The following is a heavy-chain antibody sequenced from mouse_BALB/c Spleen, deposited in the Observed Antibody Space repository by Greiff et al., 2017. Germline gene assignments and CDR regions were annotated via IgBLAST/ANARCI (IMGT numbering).Heavy chain of an antibody. Sequence: EVKLVESGGGLVQPGGSRKLSCAASGFTFSSFGMHWVRQAPEKGLEWVAYISSGSSTIYYADTVKGRFTISRDNPKNTLFLQMTSLRSEDTAMYYCARKRARATDAMDYWGQGTAVTVSS. CDR3: ARKRARATDAMDY. J-gene: IGHJ4*01. CDR2: ISSGSSTI. CDR1: GFTFSSFG. V-gene: IGHV5-17*02. D-gene: IGHD3-1*01.